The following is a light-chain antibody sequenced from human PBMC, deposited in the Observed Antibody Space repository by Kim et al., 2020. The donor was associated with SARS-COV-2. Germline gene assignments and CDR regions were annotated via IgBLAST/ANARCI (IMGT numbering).Light chain of an antibody. J-gene: IGKJ2*01. Sequence: EIVLRQSPGTLSLSPGERATLSCRASQSVSSSYLAWYQQKPGQAPRLLIFGASRRATGIPSRFSGCGSGTDFTLTISRLEPEDSAMFYCQQYSSSPHTFGQGTKLEI. V-gene: IGKV3-20*01. CDR2: GAS. CDR3: QQYSSSPHT. CDR1: QSVSSSY.